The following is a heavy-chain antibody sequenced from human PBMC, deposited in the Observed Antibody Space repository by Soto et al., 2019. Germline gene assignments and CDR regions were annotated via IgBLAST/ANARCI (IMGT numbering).Heavy chain of an antibody. V-gene: IGHV1-69*06. Sequence: SVKVSCKASGDTFNTYSISWVRQAPGQGLEWMGRIIPIFGTANYAQKFQGRVTITADKSTNTAYMDLSSLRSEDTAVYYCAREEYYYGSGAFFDYWGQGTLVTVSS. J-gene: IGHJ4*02. CDR1: GDTFNTYS. CDR2: IIPIFGTA. CDR3: AREEYYYGSGAFFDY. D-gene: IGHD3-10*01.